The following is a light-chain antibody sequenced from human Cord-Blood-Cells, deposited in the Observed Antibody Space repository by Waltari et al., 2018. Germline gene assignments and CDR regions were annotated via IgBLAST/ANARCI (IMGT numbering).Light chain of an antibody. CDR1: QSVLYSSNNKNY. CDR3: QQYHSTPQT. J-gene: IGKJ1*01. Sequence: GERATINCKSSQSVLYSSNNKNYLAWYQQKPGQPPKLLIYWASTRESGVPDRFSGSGSGTDFTLTISSLQAEDVAVYYCQQYHSTPQTFGQGTKVEIK. V-gene: IGKV4-1*01. CDR2: WAS.